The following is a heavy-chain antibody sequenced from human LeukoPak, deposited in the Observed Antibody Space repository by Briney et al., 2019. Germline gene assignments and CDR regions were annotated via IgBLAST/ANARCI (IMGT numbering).Heavy chain of an antibody. CDR1: GFTVNSNY. Sequence: GGSLRLSCAASGFTVNSNYMNWVRQAPGKGLEWVSVIYSAGTTYYADSVNGRFTISRDNSKNTVYLQMNSLRAEDTAVYYCARGGQVVRDAFDIWGQGTMVTVSS. CDR2: IYSAGTT. D-gene: IGHD2-15*01. CDR3: ARGGQVVRDAFDI. J-gene: IGHJ3*02. V-gene: IGHV3-53*05.